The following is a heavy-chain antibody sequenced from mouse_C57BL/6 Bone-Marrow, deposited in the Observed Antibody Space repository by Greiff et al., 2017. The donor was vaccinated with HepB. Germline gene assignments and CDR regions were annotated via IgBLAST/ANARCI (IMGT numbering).Heavy chain of an antibody. V-gene: IGHV1-81*01. Sequence: QVHVKQSGAELARPGASVKLSCKASGYTFTSYGISWVKQRTGQGLEWIGEIYPRSGNTYYNEKFKGNATLTADKSSSTAYMELRSLTSEDSAVYFCARRRTIPSYWYFDVWGTGTTVTVSS. CDR1: GYTFTSYG. J-gene: IGHJ1*03. D-gene: IGHD1-1*02. CDR3: ARRRTIPSYWYFDV. CDR2: IYPRSGNT.